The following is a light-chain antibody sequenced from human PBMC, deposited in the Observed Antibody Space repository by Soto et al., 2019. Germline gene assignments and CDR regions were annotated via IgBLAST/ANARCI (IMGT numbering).Light chain of an antibody. J-gene: IGLJ2*01. CDR3: SSCADSRARVV. V-gene: IGLV2-23*01. Sequence: QSALTQPASVSGSPGQSITISCTRSSTDFESYNLVSWYQHRPDTAPKLIIYEGTKRPSEISDRFSGSESDTAASLIISGLQPEDEADYYCSSCADSRARVVFGGGTKVTVL. CDR2: EGT. CDR1: STDFESYNL.